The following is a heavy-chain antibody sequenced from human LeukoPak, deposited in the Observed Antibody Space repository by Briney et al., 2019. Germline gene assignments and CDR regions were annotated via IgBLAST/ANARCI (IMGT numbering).Heavy chain of an antibody. J-gene: IGHJ3*02. V-gene: IGHV4-34*01. CDR3: ARGGCSGGSCYEDAFDI. Sequence: SETLPLTCAVYGGSFSGYYWSWIRQPPGKGLEWIGEINHSGSTNYNPSLKSRVTISVDTSKNQFSLKLGSVTAADTAAYYCARGGCSGGSCYEDAFDIWGQGTMVTVSS. CDR2: INHSGST. CDR1: GGSFSGYY. D-gene: IGHD2-15*01.